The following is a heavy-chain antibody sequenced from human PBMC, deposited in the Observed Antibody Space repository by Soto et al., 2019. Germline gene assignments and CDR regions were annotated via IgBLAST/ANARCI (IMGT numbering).Heavy chain of an antibody. Sequence: HPGGSLRLSCAASGFTFSSYGMHWVRQAPGKGLEWVAVIWYDGSNKYYADSVKGRFTISRDNSKNTLYLQMNSLRAEDTAVYYCARAHTVTTDYYGMDVWGQGATVTVSS. CDR1: GFTFSSYG. CDR3: ARAHTVTTDYYGMDV. D-gene: IGHD4-17*01. CDR2: IWYDGSNK. J-gene: IGHJ6*02. V-gene: IGHV3-33*01.